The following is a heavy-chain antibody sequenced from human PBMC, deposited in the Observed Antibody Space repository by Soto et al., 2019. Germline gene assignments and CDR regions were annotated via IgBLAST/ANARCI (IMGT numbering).Heavy chain of an antibody. J-gene: IGHJ4*02. D-gene: IGHD3-9*01. CDR1: GFTFDDYA. CDR3: AKARYYDILTGSSWVYFDY. Sequence: SLRLSCAASGFTFDDYAMHWVRQAPGKGLEWVSGISWNSGSIGYADSVKGRFTISRDNAKNSLYLQMNSLRAEDTALYYCAKARYYDILTGSSWVYFDYWGQGTLVTVSS. V-gene: IGHV3-9*01. CDR2: ISWNSGSI.